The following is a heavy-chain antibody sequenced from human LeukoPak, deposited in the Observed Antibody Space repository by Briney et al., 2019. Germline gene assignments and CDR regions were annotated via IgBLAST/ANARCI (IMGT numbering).Heavy chain of an antibody. J-gene: IGHJ4*02. CDR3: ARAVSRSGYEFDY. CDR2: INYRGST. Sequence: SETLSLTCAVYGGSFSGYYWSWIRQPPGKGLEWIGEINYRGSTNYNPSLKSRVTISVDTSKNQFSLELSSVTAADTAVYYCARAVSRSGYEFDYWGRGTPVTVSS. CDR1: GGSFSGYY. D-gene: IGHD5-12*01. V-gene: IGHV4-34*01.